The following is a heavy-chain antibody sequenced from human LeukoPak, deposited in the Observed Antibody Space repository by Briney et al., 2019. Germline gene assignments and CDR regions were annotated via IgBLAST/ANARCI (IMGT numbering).Heavy chain of an antibody. V-gene: IGHV3-23*01. Sequence: PGGSLRLSCAASGFTFSSYAMSWGRQAPGEGLEWVSAISGSGGRTYYADSVKGRFTISSDNSKNKLYLQMNSLRAEGTAVYYCAKGSNGVVVYWCDPWGQGTLVTVSS. D-gene: IGHD2-15*01. J-gene: IGHJ5*02. CDR3: AKGSNGVVVYWCDP. CDR2: ISGSGGRT. CDR1: GFTFSSYA.